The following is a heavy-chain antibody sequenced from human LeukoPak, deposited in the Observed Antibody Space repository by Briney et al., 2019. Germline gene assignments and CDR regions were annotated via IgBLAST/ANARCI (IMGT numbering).Heavy chain of an antibody. D-gene: IGHD2-21*01. CDR1: GFTFSSHS. CDR3: ARDQRPYCGGECYCAIDL. J-gene: IGHJ3*01. CDR2: IGHTGSPA. Sequence: GGSLRLSCEASGFTFSSHSMTWVRQAPGKTLEWISYIGHTGSPAHYADSVRGRFTISGDNAKNSLYLQMNSLTVEDTAVYYCARDQRPYCGGECYCAIDLWGRGTLVTVSS. V-gene: IGHV3-48*01.